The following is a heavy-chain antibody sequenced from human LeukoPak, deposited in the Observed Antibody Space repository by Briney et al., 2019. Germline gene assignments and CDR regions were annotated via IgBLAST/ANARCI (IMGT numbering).Heavy chain of an antibody. CDR1: GFIFSDKW. V-gene: IGHV3-15*01. J-gene: IGHJ4*02. CDR3: TTTQYSDSSLRY. Sequence: GGSLRLSCAASGFIFSDKWMAWVRQAPGRGLEWVAHIKSKDVGGTAANAAPVEGRFTISRDDSKNTLYLQMNSLKTEDTAVYYCTTTQYSDSSLRYWGQGNPVTVSS. CDR2: IKSKDVGGTA. D-gene: IGHD1-26*01.